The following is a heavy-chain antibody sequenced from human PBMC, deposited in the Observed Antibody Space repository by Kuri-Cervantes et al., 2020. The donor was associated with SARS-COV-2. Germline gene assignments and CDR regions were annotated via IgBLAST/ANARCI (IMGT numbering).Heavy chain of an antibody. V-gene: IGHV3-30-3*01. CDR1: GFTFSSFS. D-gene: IGHD6-13*01. Sequence: GGSLRLSCAASGFTFSSFSLHWVRQAPGKGLQWVALISYDGADKNYADSVKGRFTISRDNAKNSLYLQMNSLRAEDTAVYYCARVLPEPAAAFDYWGQGTLVTVSS. CDR3: ARVLPEPAAAFDY. CDR2: ISYDGADK. J-gene: IGHJ4*02.